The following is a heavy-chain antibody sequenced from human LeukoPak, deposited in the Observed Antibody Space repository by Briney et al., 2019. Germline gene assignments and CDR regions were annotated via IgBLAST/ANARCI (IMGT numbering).Heavy chain of an antibody. CDR3: ARGEDSGYISDK. CDR2: INNDGRST. D-gene: IGHD3-9*01. Sequence: GGSLRLSCAASGFTFSNYCMHWVRQAPGKGLVWVSRINNDGRSTNYADSVNGRFTIARKNAKNTLYLQMNSLTAEDTAVYYCARGEDSGYISDKWGEGTVVSVSS. CDR1: GFTFSNYC. J-gene: IGHJ4*02. V-gene: IGHV3-74*01.